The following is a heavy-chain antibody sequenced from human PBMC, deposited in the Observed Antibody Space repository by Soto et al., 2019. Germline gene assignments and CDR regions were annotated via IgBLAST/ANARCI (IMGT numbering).Heavy chain of an antibody. CDR3: ARAVGLRSSSWYVQGFDP. CDR1: GGTFSSYA. CDR2: IIPIFGTA. D-gene: IGHD6-13*01. J-gene: IGHJ5*02. Sequence: SVKVSCKASGGTFSSYAISWVRQAPGQGLEWMGGIIPIFGTANYAQKFQGRVAITADESTSTAYMELSSLRSEDTAVYYCARAVGLRSSSWYVQGFDPWGQGTLVTVSS. V-gene: IGHV1-69*13.